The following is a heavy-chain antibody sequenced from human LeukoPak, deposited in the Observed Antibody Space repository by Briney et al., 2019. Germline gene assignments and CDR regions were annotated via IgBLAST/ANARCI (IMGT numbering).Heavy chain of an antibody. D-gene: IGHD3-3*01. V-gene: IGHV3-23*01. CDR3: AKVKNYEPRDLNDY. J-gene: IGHJ4*02. Sequence: GGSLRLSCAASGFTFSSYAMSWVRQAPGKGLEWVSAISGSGGSTYYADSVKGRFTTSRDNSKNTLYLQMNSLRAEDTAVYYCAKVKNYEPRDLNDYWGQGTLVTVSS. CDR2: ISGSGGST. CDR1: GFTFSSYA.